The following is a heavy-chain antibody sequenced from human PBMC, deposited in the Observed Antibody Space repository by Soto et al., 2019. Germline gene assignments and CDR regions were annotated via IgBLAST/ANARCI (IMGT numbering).Heavy chain of an antibody. CDR2: IDPSDSYT. J-gene: IGHJ3*02. CDR3: ATTLIFPNYYDSSGYLDALDI. V-gene: IGHV5-10-1*01. CDR1: GYSFTSYW. D-gene: IGHD3-22*01. Sequence: GESLKISCKASGYSFTSYWINWVRQMPGKGLEWMGKIDPSDSYTNYGPPFQGHVTISADKSITTAYLQWSSLEASDTAMYYCATTLIFPNYYDSSGYLDALDIWGQGTMVTV.